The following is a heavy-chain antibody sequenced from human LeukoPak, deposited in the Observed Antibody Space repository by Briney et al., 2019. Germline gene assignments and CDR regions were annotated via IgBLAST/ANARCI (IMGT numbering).Heavy chain of an antibody. Sequence: SETLSLTCAVYGGSFSGYYWSWIRQPPGKGLEWIGEIYHSGSTNYNPSLKSRVTISVDTSKNQFSLKLSSVTAADTAVYYCARGVRYCSGGSCYSRYYGMDVWGQGTTVTVSS. D-gene: IGHD2-15*01. CDR3: ARGVRYCSGGSCYSRYYGMDV. J-gene: IGHJ6*02. V-gene: IGHV4-34*01. CDR1: GGSFSGYY. CDR2: IYHSGST.